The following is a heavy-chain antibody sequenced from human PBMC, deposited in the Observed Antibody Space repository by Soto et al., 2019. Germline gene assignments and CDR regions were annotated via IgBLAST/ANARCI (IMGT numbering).Heavy chain of an antibody. D-gene: IGHD3-3*01. CDR2: ISSSSSTI. V-gene: IGHV3-48*02. Sequence: EVQLVESGGGLVQPGGSLRLSCAASGFTFSSYSMNWVRQAPGKGLEWVSYISSSSSTIYYADSVKGRFTISRDNAKNXLYLQMNSLRDEDTAVYYCARDDHDFWFSGYYGMDVWGQGTTVTVSS. CDR1: GFTFSSYS. CDR3: ARDDHDFWFSGYYGMDV. J-gene: IGHJ6*02.